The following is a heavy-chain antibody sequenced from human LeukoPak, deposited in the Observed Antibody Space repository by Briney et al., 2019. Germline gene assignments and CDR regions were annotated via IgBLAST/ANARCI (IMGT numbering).Heavy chain of an antibody. Sequence: KLQGRVTMTTDTSTSTAYMELRSLRSDDTAVYYCARDGHYDILIPHLDYWGQGTLVTVSS. CDR3: ARDGHYDILIPHLDY. V-gene: IGHV1-18*01. J-gene: IGHJ4*02. D-gene: IGHD3-9*01.